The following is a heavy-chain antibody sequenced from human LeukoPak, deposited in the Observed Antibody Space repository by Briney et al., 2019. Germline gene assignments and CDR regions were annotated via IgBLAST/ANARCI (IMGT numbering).Heavy chain of an antibody. CDR1: GYTFTTYD. CDR2: MNPNSGNT. V-gene: IGHV1-8*03. J-gene: IGHJ4*02. D-gene: IGHD1-26*01. CDR3: ARSTPGGSGPDFDY. Sequence: ASVKVSCKASGYTFTTYDLNWVRQATGQGLEWMGWMNPNSGNTGYAQKFQGRVTITRNTSISTAYMELSSLRSEDAAVYYCARSTPGGSGPDFDYWGQGTLVSVSS.